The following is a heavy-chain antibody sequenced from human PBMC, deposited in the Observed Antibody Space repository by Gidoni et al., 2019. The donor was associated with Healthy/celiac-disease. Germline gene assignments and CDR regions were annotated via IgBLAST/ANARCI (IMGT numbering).Heavy chain of an antibody. J-gene: IGHJ4*02. Sequence: QVQLLQSGAEVKKPGASVKVSCKASGYTFTGYYMHWVRQATGQGLEWKGWIKPNRGGRNYAQKFQGRDTMTRDTSSSKAYMELSRLRSDDTAVYYCARGDGYIQTDYWGQGTLVTVSS. D-gene: IGHD5-12*01. CDR3: ARGDGYIQTDY. CDR2: IKPNRGGR. V-gene: IGHV1-2*02. CDR1: GYTFTGYY.